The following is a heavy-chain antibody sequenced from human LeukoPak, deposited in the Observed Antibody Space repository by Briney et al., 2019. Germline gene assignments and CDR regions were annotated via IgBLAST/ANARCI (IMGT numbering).Heavy chain of an antibody. CDR1: GGSFSRYG. CDR3: ATEGRYGSGTYYMTY. CDR2: IIPILGVA. V-gene: IGHV1-69*04. D-gene: IGHD3-10*01. J-gene: IGHJ4*02. Sequence: SVKVSCKASGGSFSRYGISWVRQAPGQGLEWMGRIIPILGVANYAQKFQGRVTITADKSTSTAYIQLSSLTSEDTAVYYCATEGRYGSGTYYMTYWGQGTLLTVSS.